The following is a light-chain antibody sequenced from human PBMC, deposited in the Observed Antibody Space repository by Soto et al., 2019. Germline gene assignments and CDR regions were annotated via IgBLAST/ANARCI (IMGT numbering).Light chain of an antibody. CDR2: DVS. CDR3: CSYTGSYV. CDR1: SSDVGGYNY. J-gene: IGLJ1*01. Sequence: QSALTQPRSVSGSPGQSVTISCTGTSSDVGGYNYVFWYQQHPGKAPKLMIYDVSKRPSGVPDRFSGSKSGNTASLTISGLQAEDEADYYCCSYTGSYVFGTGTKVTVL. V-gene: IGLV2-11*01.